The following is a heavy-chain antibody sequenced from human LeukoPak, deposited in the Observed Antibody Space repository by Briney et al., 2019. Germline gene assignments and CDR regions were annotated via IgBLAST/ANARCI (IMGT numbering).Heavy chain of an antibody. CDR1: GFTFSNFW. V-gene: IGHV3-74*01. J-gene: IGHJ4*02. D-gene: IGHD3-10*01. CDR3: ARDPSSRVTGDF. Sequence: GGSLRLSCAASGFTFSNFWMHWVRQAPGKGLVWVALIYGDGSFTRYADSVKGRFTISRDNAKNTVYLQMNSLRVEDTAVYYCARDPSSRVTGDFWGQGTLVTVSS. CDR2: IYGDGSFT.